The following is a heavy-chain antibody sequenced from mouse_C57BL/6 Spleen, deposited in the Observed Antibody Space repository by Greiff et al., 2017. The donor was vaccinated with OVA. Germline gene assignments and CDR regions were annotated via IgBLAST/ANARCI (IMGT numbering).Heavy chain of an antibody. Sequence: QVQLQQSGAELVRPGTSVKVSCKASGYAFTNYLIEWVKQRPGQGLEWIGVINPGSGGTNYNEKFKGKATLTADKSSSTAYMQLSSLTSEDSAVYFCARRGTSTRKSMDYWGQGTSVTVSS. CDR2: INPGSGGT. CDR3: ARRGTSTRKSMDY. D-gene: IGHD1-3*01. V-gene: IGHV1-54*01. J-gene: IGHJ4*01. CDR1: GYAFTNYL.